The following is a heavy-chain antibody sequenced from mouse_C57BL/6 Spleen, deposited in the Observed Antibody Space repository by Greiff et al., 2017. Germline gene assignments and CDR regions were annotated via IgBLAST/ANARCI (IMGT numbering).Heavy chain of an antibody. CDR3: ARGDYYYGSSYWAWFAY. V-gene: IGHV1-9*01. Sequence: QVQLQQSGAELMKPGASVKLSCKATGYTFTGYWIEWVKQRPGHGLEWIGEILPGSGSTNYNEKFKGKATFTADTSSNTAYMQLSSLTTEDSAIYYCARGDYYYGSSYWAWFAYWGQGTMVTVSA. CDR1: GYTFTGYW. J-gene: IGHJ3*01. CDR2: ILPGSGST. D-gene: IGHD1-1*01.